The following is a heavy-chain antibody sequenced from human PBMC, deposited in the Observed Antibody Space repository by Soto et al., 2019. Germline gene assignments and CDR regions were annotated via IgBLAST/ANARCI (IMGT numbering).Heavy chain of an antibody. Sequence: TLSLTCTVSGGSVSSGGYYWSWFRQHPGKGLEWIGYIYYSGSTYYNPSLKSRVTISVDTSKNQFSLKLSSVTAADTAVYYCVRDSSGSYPTFGYWGQGTLVTVS. CDR3: VRDSSGSYPTFGY. CDR2: IYYSGST. CDR1: GGSVSSGGYY. V-gene: IGHV4-31*03. D-gene: IGHD1-26*01. J-gene: IGHJ4*02.